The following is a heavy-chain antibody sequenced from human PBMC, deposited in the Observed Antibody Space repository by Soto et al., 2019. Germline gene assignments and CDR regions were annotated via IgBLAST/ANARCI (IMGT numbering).Heavy chain of an antibody. J-gene: IGHJ4*02. CDR1: GFTFRNHC. CDR3: AKDVEWSLES. V-gene: IGHV3-7*01. CDR2: IKEDGSST. Sequence: GGSXRLSCAASGFTFRNHCMNLVRQVPGRGMEWVAKIKEDGSSTYFADSVRGRFTISRDNAKNALFLQMNSLRVEDTATYYCAKDVEWSLESWALGTLVPVS. D-gene: IGHD3-3*01.